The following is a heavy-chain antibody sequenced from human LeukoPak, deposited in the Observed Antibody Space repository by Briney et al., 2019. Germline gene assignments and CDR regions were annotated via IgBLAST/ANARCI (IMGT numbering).Heavy chain of an antibody. D-gene: IGHD5-12*01. CDR2: ISWNSGSI. J-gene: IGHJ3*01. CDR3: ATGGNVDSPF. V-gene: IGHV3-9*01. CDR1: GFTFDDYA. Sequence: GGSLRLSCAASGFTFDDYAMHWVRQAPGKGLEWVSGISWNSGSIGYADSAKGRFTISRDNAKNSLYLQLNSLRAEDTALYYCATGGNVDSPFWGQGTMVTVPS.